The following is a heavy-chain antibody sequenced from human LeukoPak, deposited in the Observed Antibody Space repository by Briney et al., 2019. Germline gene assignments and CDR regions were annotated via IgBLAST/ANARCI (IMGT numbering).Heavy chain of an antibody. Sequence: SETLSLTCSVSGSSITNYCWSWIRQPPGKGLEWIGEINHSGSTNYNPSLKSRVTISVDTSKNQYSLKLSSVTAADTAVYYCASRGDFWSGYYTYWGQGTLVTVSS. V-gene: IGHV4-34*01. CDR1: GSSITNYC. CDR3: ASRGDFWSGYYTY. CDR2: INHSGST. D-gene: IGHD3-3*01. J-gene: IGHJ4*02.